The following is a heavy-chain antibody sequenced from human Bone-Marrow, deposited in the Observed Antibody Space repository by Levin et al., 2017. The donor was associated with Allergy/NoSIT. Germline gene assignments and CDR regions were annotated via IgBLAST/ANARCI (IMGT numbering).Heavy chain of an antibody. CDR2: ITPIFDTP. CDR3: LGVRTHQVLNWFDP. J-gene: IGHJ5*02. D-gene: IGHD3/OR15-3a*01. Sequence: SVKVSCKASGGTFSSFTISWVRQAPGQGLEWMGGITPIFDTPNYAQKFQGRVTITADESTNTSYMELTNLKSEYTAVYFCLGVRTHQVLNWFDPWGQGTLVTVSS. V-gene: IGHV1-69*13. CDR1: GGTFSSFT.